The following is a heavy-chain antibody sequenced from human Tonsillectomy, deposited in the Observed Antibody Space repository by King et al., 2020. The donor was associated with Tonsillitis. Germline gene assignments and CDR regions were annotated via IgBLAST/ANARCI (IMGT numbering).Heavy chain of an antibody. V-gene: IGHV3-11*06. CDR2: ITGSSSNT. J-gene: IGHJ4*02. CDR1: GFSFSDYY. Sequence: VQLVESGGGLVKPGGSLRLSCAASGFSFSDYYMSWIRQAPGKGLEWVSYITGSSSNTNYADSVKGRFTISRDNAKNSLYLQINSLRAEDTAVYYCARRYCTNGVCFFDYWGQGTLVTVSS. D-gene: IGHD2-8*01. CDR3: ARRYCTNGVCFFDY.